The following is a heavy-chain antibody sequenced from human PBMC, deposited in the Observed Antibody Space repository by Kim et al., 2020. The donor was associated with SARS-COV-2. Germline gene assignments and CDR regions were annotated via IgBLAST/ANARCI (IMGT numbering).Heavy chain of an antibody. CDR1: GFTFSSYS. V-gene: IGHV3-21*01. CDR2: ISASTTYI. CDR3: ARYPRDGYSGGFDI. Sequence: GGSLRLSCAASGFTFSSYSMNWVRQAPGKGLEWVSSISASTTYIYYADSVKGRFTISRDNAKNSLYLQMNSLRAEDTAVYYCARYPRDGYSGGFDIWGQGTMFTVSS. D-gene: IGHD2-15*01. J-gene: IGHJ3*02.